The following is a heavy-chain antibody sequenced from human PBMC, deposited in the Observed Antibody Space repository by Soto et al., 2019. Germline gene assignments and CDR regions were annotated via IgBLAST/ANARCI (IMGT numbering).Heavy chain of an antibody. CDR3: AKNVNSGSGSQYSHY. Sequence: GGSLRLSCAASGFTFSSYAMSWVRQAPGKGLEWVSAISGSGGSTYYADSVKGRFTISRDNSKNMLFLQMNSLRAEDTAIYYCAKNVNSGSGSQYSHYWGPGTLGTVSS. CDR2: ISGSGGST. CDR1: GFTFSSYA. D-gene: IGHD3-10*01. J-gene: IGHJ4*02. V-gene: IGHV3-23*01.